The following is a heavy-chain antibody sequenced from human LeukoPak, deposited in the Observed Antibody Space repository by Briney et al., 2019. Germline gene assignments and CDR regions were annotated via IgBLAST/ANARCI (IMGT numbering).Heavy chain of an antibody. J-gene: IGHJ4*02. CDR1: GLTFSTNS. Sequence: GGSLRLSCAAAGLTFSTNSMNWVRQAPGKGLEWVSYISFSSSTIYYAGSVKGRFTISRDNAKNLLYLQMNSLRAEDTAVYYCARDPHYDSSGYLYYFDYWGQGTLVTVSS. D-gene: IGHD3-22*01. V-gene: IGHV3-48*01. CDR3: ARDPHYDSSGYLYYFDY. CDR2: ISFSSSTI.